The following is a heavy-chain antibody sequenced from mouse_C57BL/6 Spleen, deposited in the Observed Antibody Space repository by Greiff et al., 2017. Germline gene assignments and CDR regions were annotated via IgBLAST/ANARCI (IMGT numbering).Heavy chain of an antibody. Sequence: QVQLQQPGAELVMPGASVKLSCKASGYTFTSYWMHWVKQRPGQGLEWIGEIDPSDSYTNYNQKFKGKSTLTVDKSSSTAYMQLSSLTSEDSAVYYCARLPRYAMYCWGQGTSVTVSS. CDR3: ARLPRYAMYC. CDR1: GYTFTSYW. CDR2: IDPSDSYT. J-gene: IGHJ4*01. V-gene: IGHV1-69*01.